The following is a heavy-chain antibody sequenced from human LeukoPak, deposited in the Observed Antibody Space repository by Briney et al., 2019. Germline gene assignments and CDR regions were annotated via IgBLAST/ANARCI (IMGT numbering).Heavy chain of an antibody. D-gene: IGHD4-17*01. CDR2: ISGSGGTT. J-gene: IGHJ4*02. Sequence: GVSLRLSCAASGFTFSSFAMSWVRQAPGKGLEWVSTISGSGGTTNYADSVKGRFTFSRDHSKNTLYLQMNSLRAEDPAVYYCTKDLPDYGDYIEGYWGQGTLVTVSS. V-gene: IGHV3-23*01. CDR1: GFTFSSFA. CDR3: TKDLPDYGDYIEGY.